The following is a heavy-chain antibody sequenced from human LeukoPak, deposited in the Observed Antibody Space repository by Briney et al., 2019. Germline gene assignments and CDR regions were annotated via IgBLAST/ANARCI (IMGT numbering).Heavy chain of an antibody. Sequence: GASVKVSCKASGYTFTGYYIQWVRQATGQGLEWMGWMNPDTGNTGYAQKFQGRVTMTRNTSISTAYMELSSLRSEDTAVYYCARGKVVAATRYYYYYMDVWGKGTTVTISS. CDR3: ARGKVVAATRYYYYYMDV. CDR1: GYTFTGYY. CDR2: MNPDTGNT. J-gene: IGHJ6*03. D-gene: IGHD2-15*01. V-gene: IGHV1-8*02.